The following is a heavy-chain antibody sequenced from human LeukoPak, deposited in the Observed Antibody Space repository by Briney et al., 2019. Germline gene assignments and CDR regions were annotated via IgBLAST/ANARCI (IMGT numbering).Heavy chain of an antibody. V-gene: IGHV1-69*13. Sequence: SVKVSCKASGYTFTSYDINWVRQATGQGLEWMGGIIPIFGTANYAQKFQGRVTITADESTSTAYMELSSLRSEDTAVYYCARPREYYDILTGYYWGQGTLVTVSS. CDR2: IIPIFGTA. CDR3: ARPREYYDILTGYY. J-gene: IGHJ4*02. CDR1: GYTFTSYD. D-gene: IGHD3-9*01.